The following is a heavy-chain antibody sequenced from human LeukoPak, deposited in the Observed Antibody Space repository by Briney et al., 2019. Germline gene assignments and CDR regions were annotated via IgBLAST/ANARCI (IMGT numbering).Heavy chain of an antibody. V-gene: IGHV3-23*01. J-gene: IGHJ4*02. Sequence: GGSLRLSCAASGFTFSSYAMSWVRQAPGKGLEWVSAISGSGGSTYYADSVKGRFTISRDNSKNTLYLQMNSLRAEDTAVYYCANRVRDRGVIITWEFDYWGQGTLVTVSS. D-gene: IGHD3-10*01. CDR2: ISGSGGST. CDR1: GFTFSSYA. CDR3: ANRVRDRGVIITWEFDY.